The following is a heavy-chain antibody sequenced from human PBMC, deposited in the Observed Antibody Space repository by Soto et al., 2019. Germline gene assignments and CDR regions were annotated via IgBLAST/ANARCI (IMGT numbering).Heavy chain of an antibody. D-gene: IGHD2-15*01. Sequence: PSETLSLTCTVSGGSISSGGYYWGWIRQPPGKGLEWIGSIYYSGSTYYNPSLKSRVTISVDTSKNQFSLKLSSVTAADTAVYYCATGVVVAATGGYYYYYGMDVWGQGTTVTVSS. CDR1: GGSISSGGYY. CDR3: ATGVVVAATGGYYYYYGMDV. CDR2: IYYSGST. V-gene: IGHV4-39*01. J-gene: IGHJ6*02.